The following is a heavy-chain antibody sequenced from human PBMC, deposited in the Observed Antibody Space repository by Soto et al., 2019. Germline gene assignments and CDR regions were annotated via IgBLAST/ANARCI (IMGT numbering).Heavy chain of an antibody. J-gene: IGHJ6*02. Sequence: QVQLVESGGGVVQPGRSLRLSCAASGFTFSSYGMHWVRQAPGKGLEWVAVIWYDGSNKYYADSVKGRFTISRDNSKNTLYRQMNSLRAEDTAVYYCARDQRIQLWPDYYYYGMDVWGQGTTVTVSS. D-gene: IGHD5-18*01. CDR1: GFTFSSYG. CDR2: IWYDGSNK. V-gene: IGHV3-33*01. CDR3: ARDQRIQLWPDYYYYGMDV.